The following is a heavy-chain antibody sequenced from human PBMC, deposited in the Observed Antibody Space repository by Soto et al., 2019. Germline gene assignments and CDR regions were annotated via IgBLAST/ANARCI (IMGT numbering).Heavy chain of an antibody. CDR3: AGDFDYYDSSGTDPKSDY. V-gene: IGHV1-69*13. Sequence: SVKVSCKASGGTFSSYAISWVRQAPGQGLEWMGGIIPIFGTANYAQKFQGRVTITADESTSTAYMELSSLRSEDTAVYYCAGDFDYYDSSGTDPKSDYWGQGTPVTVSS. J-gene: IGHJ4*02. CDR2: IIPIFGTA. D-gene: IGHD3-22*01. CDR1: GGTFSSYA.